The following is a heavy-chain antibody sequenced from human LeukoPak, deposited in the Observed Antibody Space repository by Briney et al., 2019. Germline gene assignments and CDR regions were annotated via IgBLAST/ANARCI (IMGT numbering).Heavy chain of an antibody. V-gene: IGHV3-23*01. J-gene: IGHJ4*02. CDR3: AKTRHQIAILDF. CDR1: GFTFNNYA. CDR2: LSGNSAGA. D-gene: IGHD2-21*01. Sequence: GGSLRLSCAASGFTFNNYAMGWVRQAPGKGLEWVSTLSGNSAGAHYAGSVKGRFSISRDNSRNSLFLQMNGLRAEDTAVYYCAKTRHQIAILDFWGQGILVAVSS.